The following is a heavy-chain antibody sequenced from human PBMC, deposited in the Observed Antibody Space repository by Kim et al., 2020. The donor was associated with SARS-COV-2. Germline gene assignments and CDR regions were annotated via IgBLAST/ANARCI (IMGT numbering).Heavy chain of an antibody. CDR1: GFTFSSYA. CDR2: ISYDGSNK. J-gene: IGHJ6*02. Sequence: GGSLRLSCAASGFTFSSYAMHWVRQAPGKGLDWVAVISYDGSNKYYADSVKGRFTISRDNSKNTLYLQMNSLRAEDTAVYYCARVPGIHYYYGMDVWGQGTTVTVSS. CDR3: ARVPGIHYYYGMDV. V-gene: IGHV3-30-3*01.